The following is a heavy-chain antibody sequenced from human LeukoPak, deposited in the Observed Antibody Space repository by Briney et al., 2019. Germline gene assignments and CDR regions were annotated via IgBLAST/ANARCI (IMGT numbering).Heavy chain of an antibody. Sequence: KTGESLKISCKGSGYSFTSYWIGWVRPMPGKGLEWMGIIYPGDSDTRYSPSFQGQVTISADKSISTAYLQWSSLKASDTAMYYCASLNYDFWSGYLNRFDPWGQGTLVTVSS. D-gene: IGHD3-3*01. CDR1: GYSFTSYW. CDR3: ASLNYDFWSGYLNRFDP. CDR2: IYPGDSDT. V-gene: IGHV5-51*01. J-gene: IGHJ5*02.